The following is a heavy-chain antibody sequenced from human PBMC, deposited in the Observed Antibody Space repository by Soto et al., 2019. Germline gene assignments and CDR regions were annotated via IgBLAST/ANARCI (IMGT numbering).Heavy chain of an antibody. CDR3: NIFGYDVLTGYPY. J-gene: IGHJ4*02. V-gene: IGHV3-15*01. CDR1: GLTFSKAW. CDR2: IKSKSDGGTI. Sequence: PGGSLRLSCAASGLTFSKAWMSWVRQAPGKGLEWVGRIKSKSDGGTIDYAAPVKGRFTISRDDSKNMLYLQMNSLKTEDTAVYYCNIFGYDVLTGYPYWGQGTLVTVSS. D-gene: IGHD3-9*01.